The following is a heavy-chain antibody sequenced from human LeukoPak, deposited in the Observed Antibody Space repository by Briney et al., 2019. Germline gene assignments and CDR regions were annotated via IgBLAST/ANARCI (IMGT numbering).Heavy chain of an antibody. J-gene: IGHJ5*02. CDR1: GGSFSGYY. V-gene: IGHV4-34*01. Sequence: NPSETLSLTCAVYGGSFSGYYWSWIRQPPGKGLEWIGEINHSGSTNYNPSLKSRVTISVDTSKNQFSLKLSSVTAADTAVYYCARELFYDSRGFDPWGQGTLVTVSS. CDR3: ARELFYDSRGFDP. CDR2: INHSGST. D-gene: IGHD3-22*01.